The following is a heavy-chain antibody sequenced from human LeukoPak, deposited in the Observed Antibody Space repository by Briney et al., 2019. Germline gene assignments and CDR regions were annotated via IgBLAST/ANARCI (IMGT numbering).Heavy chain of an antibody. D-gene: IGHD5-24*01. J-gene: IGHJ4*02. Sequence: GGSLRLSCAASGFTFSSYSMNWVRQAPGKGLEWVSHITASGTAMFYADSVKGRFTISRDNAKNSLYLQMNSLRDEDTAVYYCARAGDGYPWLWDYWGQGTLVTVSS. CDR2: ITASGTAM. V-gene: IGHV3-48*02. CDR1: GFTFSSYS. CDR3: ARAGDGYPWLWDY.